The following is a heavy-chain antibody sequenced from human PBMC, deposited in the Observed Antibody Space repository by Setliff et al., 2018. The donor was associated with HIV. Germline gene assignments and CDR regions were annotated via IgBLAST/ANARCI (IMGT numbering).Heavy chain of an antibody. Sequence: SVKVSCKASGYTFTTYGISWVRQAPGHGLEWMGWISPNFGHTNYAQNFLGRVTMTIDTSTSRAYMGLRSLRSDDTAVYFCARLGSGWSDSYYYAMDIWGQGTTVTVSS. J-gene: IGHJ6*02. CDR1: GYTFTTYG. CDR3: ARLGSGWSDSYYYAMDI. D-gene: IGHD6-19*01. CDR2: ISPNFGHT. V-gene: IGHV1-18*01.